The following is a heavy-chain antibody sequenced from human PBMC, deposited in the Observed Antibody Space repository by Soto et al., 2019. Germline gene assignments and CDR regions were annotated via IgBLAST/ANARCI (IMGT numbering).Heavy chain of an antibody. CDR1: GYPISSGYY. CDR3: ARGVGSSPPQY. Sequence: WETLSLTCAVSGYPISSGYYWGWIRQSPGKGLECIWSLYHSGSPYYNPSLKSRVTISADTSKDQISLKLTSPTAADTAVYYCARGVGSSPPQYWGRGTLVTVSS. J-gene: IGHJ4*02. CDR2: LYHSGSP. V-gene: IGHV4-38-2*01. D-gene: IGHD1-26*01.